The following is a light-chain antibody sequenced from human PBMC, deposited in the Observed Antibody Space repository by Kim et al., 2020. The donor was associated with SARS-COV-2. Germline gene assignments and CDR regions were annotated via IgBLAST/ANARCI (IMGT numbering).Light chain of an antibody. CDR2: DIS. J-gene: IGLJ3*02. V-gene: IGLV2-14*01. Sequence: QSALTQPASVSGSPGQSITISCTGTSSDVSTYNRVSWYQQPPGTAPKLLLYDISKRPSGVSNRFSGSKSGNTASLTISGLQAEDEADYYCSSYTYSTTWVFGGGTKVTVL. CDR3: SSYTYSTTWV. CDR1: SSDVSTYNR.